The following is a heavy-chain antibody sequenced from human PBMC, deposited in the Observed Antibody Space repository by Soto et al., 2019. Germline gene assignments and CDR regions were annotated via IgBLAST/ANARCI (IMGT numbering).Heavy chain of an antibody. Sequence: SVKVSCKASGGTFSSYAISWVRQAPGQGLEWMGGIIPIFGTANYAQKFQGRVTITADESTSTAYMELSSLRSEDTAVYYCARDRITMVRGVPIPYYYYYYGMDVWGQGTTVTVSS. D-gene: IGHD3-10*01. CDR3: ARDRITMVRGVPIPYYYYYYGMDV. J-gene: IGHJ6*02. CDR2: IIPIFGTA. V-gene: IGHV1-69*13. CDR1: GGTFSSYA.